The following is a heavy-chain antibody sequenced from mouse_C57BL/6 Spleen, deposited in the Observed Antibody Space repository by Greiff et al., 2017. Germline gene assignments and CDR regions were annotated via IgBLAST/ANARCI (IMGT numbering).Heavy chain of an antibody. V-gene: IGHV1-85*01. Sequence: VQLQQSGPELVKPRASVKLSCKASGYTFTSYDINWVKQRPGQGLEWIGWIYPRDGSTEYNEKFKGKAILTVDTSSSTAYMELHSLTSEDSAVYFCAPPFITTVVGSMDYWGQGTSVTVSS. CDR3: APPFITTVVGSMDY. J-gene: IGHJ4*01. CDR1: GYTFTSYD. CDR2: IYPRDGST. D-gene: IGHD1-1*01.